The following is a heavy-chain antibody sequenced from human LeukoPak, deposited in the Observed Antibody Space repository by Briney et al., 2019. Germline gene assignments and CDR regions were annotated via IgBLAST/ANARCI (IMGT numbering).Heavy chain of an antibody. V-gene: IGHV4-61*02. CDR1: GGSISSGSYY. CDR3: ASTGMSGYSSGWYSYFDY. J-gene: IGHJ4*02. D-gene: IGHD6-19*01. CDR2: IYTSGST. Sequence: SQTLSLTCTVSGGSISSGSYYWSWIRQPAGKGLEWIGRIYTSGSTNYNPSLKSRITISVDTSKNQFSLKLSSVTAADTAVYYCASTGMSGYSSGWYSYFDYWGQGTLVTVSS.